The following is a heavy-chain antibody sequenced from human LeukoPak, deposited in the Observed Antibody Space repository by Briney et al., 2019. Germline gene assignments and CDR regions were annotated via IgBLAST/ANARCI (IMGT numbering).Heavy chain of an antibody. V-gene: IGHV3-7*01. CDR1: GFTFSSYW. CDR2: IKQDGSEK. CDR3: ARSTYYYDSSGYPFDY. J-gene: IGHJ4*02. Sequence: PGGSLRLSCAASGFTFSSYWMSWVRQAPGKGLEWVANIKQDGSEKYYVDSVKGRFTISRDNVKNSLYLQMNSLRAEDTAVYYCARSTYYYDSSGYPFDYWGQGTLVTVSS. D-gene: IGHD3-22*01.